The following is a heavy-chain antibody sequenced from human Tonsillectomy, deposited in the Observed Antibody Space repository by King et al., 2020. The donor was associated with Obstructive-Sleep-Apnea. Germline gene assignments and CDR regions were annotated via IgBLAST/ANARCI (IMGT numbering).Heavy chain of an antibody. CDR3: AKAGYVVIVALDV. CDR1: GFTFSSYG. J-gene: IGHJ6*02. Sequence: VQLVESGGGVVQPGRSLRLSCAASGFTFSSYGMRMHWVRQAPGKGLEWVAVIWYDGSNNYYADSVKGRFTISRDNSKSTLYLQMNSLRVEDTAVYYCAKAGYVVIVALDVWGQGPTVTVYS. CDR2: IWYDGSNN. D-gene: IGHD5-12*01. V-gene: IGHV3-33*06.